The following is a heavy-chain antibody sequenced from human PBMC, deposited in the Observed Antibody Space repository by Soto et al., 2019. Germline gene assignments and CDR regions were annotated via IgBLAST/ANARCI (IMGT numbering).Heavy chain of an antibody. D-gene: IGHD5-18*01. J-gene: IGHJ4*02. CDR2: IYYSGST. CDR3: ARTSVEVQLWLMPLS. Sequence: PSETLSLTCTVSGGSISSGGYYWSWIRQHPGKGLEWIGYIYYSGSTYYNPSLKSRVTISVDTSKNQFSLKLSSVTAADTAVYYCARTSVEVQLWLMPLSWGQGTLVTVSS. V-gene: IGHV4-31*03. CDR1: GGSISSGGYY.